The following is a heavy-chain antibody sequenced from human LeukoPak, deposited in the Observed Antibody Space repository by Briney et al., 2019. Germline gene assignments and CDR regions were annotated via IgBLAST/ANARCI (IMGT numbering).Heavy chain of an antibody. Sequence: SCKASGGTFSSYAMHWVRQAPDKGLEWVAVISYDGSNKYYADSVKGRFTISRDNSKNTLYLQMNSLRAEDTAVYYCAREGSDYDFWSGYYGFDYWGQGTLVTVSS. CDR1: GGTFSSYA. CDR2: ISYDGSNK. J-gene: IGHJ4*02. CDR3: AREGSDYDFWSGYYGFDY. V-gene: IGHV3-30-3*01. D-gene: IGHD3-3*01.